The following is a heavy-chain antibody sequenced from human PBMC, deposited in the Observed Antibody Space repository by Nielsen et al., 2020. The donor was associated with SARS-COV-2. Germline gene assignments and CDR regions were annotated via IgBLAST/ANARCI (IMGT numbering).Heavy chain of an antibody. J-gene: IGHJ4*02. CDR3: AKDIFASSFSYFDY. V-gene: IGHV3-13*04. D-gene: IGHD6-13*01. Sequence: GESLKISCAASGFTFSSYDMHWVRQATGKGLEWVSAIGTAGDTYYPGSVKGRFTISRENAKNSLYLQMNSLRAEDTALYYCAKDIFASSFSYFDYWGQGTLVTVSS. CDR1: GFTFSSYD. CDR2: IGTAGDT.